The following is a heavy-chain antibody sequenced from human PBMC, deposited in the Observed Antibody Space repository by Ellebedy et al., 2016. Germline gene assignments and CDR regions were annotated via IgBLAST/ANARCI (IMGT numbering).Heavy chain of an antibody. CDR1: GFTFSSYS. Sequence: GGSLRLSCAASGFTFSSYSMNWVRQAPGKGLEWVSSISSSSSYIYYADSVKGRFTISRDNAKNSLYLQMNSLRAEDTAVYYCARRTLSEPDAFDIWGQGTMVTVSS. CDR2: ISSSSSYI. V-gene: IGHV3-21*01. CDR3: ARRTLSEPDAFDI. J-gene: IGHJ3*02.